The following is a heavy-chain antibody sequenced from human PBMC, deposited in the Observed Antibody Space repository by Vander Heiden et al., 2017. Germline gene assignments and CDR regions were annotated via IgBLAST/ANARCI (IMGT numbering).Heavy chain of an antibody. D-gene: IGHD6-19*01. J-gene: IGHJ4*02. V-gene: IGHV1-69*01. CDR2: IIPIFGTA. Sequence: QAQPVQSGAEVKKPGPSVKVCCKGSGGTFSRYPLSWVRQAPGQGLEWMGVIIPIFGTASYAQKLQGRVTITADESTSTAYMELSSLRSEDTAVYYCARDSEPFRSGWSLDYWGQGTLITVSS. CDR3: ARDSEPFRSGWSLDY. CDR1: GGTFSRYP.